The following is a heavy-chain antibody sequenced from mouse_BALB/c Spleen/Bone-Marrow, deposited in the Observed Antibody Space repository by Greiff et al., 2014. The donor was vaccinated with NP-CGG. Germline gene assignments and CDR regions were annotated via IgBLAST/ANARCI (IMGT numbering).Heavy chain of an antibody. D-gene: IGHD4-1*01. Sequence: VQLQQPGAELVRPGASVKLSCKASGYTFTSSWMHWAKQRPGQGLEWIGEIHPNSGNTNYNEKFKGKATLTVDTSSSTAYVDLSSLTSEDSAVYYCARQLTGTFFDYWGQGTTLTVSS. J-gene: IGHJ2*01. CDR1: GYTFTSSW. CDR3: ARQLTGTFFDY. CDR2: IHPNSGNT. V-gene: IGHV1S130*01.